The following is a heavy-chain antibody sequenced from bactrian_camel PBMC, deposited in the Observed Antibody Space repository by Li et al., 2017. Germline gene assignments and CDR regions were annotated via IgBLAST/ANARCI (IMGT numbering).Heavy chain of an antibody. V-gene: IGHV3S26*01. CDR1: EYAYMRHC. J-gene: IGHJ4*01. Sequence: HVQLVESGGGSVQAGGSLKLSCVVSEYAYMRHCLGWFRQVPGEERDGVAAMWPGGGSTSYADSVKGRFTISTDNAKNTLYLQMNSLKPEDTAVYYCASDFAPRVGLWATAVPNYKYRGQGTQ. CDR2: MWPGGGST. D-gene: IGHD2*01. CDR3: ASDFAPRVGLWATAVPNYKY.